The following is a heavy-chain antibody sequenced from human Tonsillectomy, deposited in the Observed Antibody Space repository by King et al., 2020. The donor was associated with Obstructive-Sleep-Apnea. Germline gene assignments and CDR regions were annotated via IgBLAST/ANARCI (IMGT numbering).Heavy chain of an antibody. J-gene: IGHJ6*02. V-gene: IGHV3-15*01. Sequence: VQLVESGGGLVKPGGSLRLSCAASGFTFSNAWMSWVRQAPGKGLEWVGRIKSKTDGGTTDYAAPVNGRFTISRDDSKNTLYLQMNSLKTEDTAGYYWTTVLANDARYYYYYGMDVWGQGTTVTVSS. CDR2: IKSKTDGGTT. CDR3: TTVLANDARYYYYYGMDV. CDR1: GFTFSNAW. D-gene: IGHD1-1*01.